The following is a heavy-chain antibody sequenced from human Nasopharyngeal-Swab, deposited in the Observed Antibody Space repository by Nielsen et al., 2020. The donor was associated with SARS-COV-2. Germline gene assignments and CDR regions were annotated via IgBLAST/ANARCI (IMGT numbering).Heavy chain of an antibody. CDR2: ISSSGSTI. CDR3: ATLYGSGIYAGYYYYYGMDV. V-gene: IGHV3-11*04. CDR1: GFTFSDYY. Sequence: GESLKSSCAASGFTFSDYYMSWIRQAPGKGLEWVSYISSSGSTIYYADSVKGRFTISRDNAKNSLYLQMNSLSAEDTAVYYCATLYGSGIYAGYYYYYGMDVWGQGTTVTVSS. D-gene: IGHD3-10*01. J-gene: IGHJ6*02.